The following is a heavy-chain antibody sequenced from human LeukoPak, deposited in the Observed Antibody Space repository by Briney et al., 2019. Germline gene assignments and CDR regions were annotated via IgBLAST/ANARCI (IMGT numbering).Heavy chain of an antibody. CDR1: GLTFSSYA. Sequence: QTGGSLRLSCAAFGLTFSSYAMSWVRQAPGKGLEGVSAISGSGGSTYYADSVKGRFTISRDNSKNTLYLQMNNLRAEDTAVYYCAKAGTYYDILTGYYSYDLFDYWGQGTLVTVSS. J-gene: IGHJ4*02. CDR3: AKAGTYYDILTGYYSYDLFDY. D-gene: IGHD3-9*01. CDR2: ISGSGGST. V-gene: IGHV3-23*01.